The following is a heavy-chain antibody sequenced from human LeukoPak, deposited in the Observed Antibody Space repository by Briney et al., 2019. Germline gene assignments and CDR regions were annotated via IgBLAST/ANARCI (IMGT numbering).Heavy chain of an antibody. CDR3: ARVRDIVVVPAAISRGDWFDP. V-gene: IGHV1-69*13. Sequence: GASVKVSCKASGGTFSSYAISWVRQAPGQGLEWMGGIIPIFGTANCAQKFQGRVTITADESTSTAYMELSSLRSEDTAVYYCARVRDIVVVPAAISRGDWFDPWGQGTLVTVLS. D-gene: IGHD2-2*01. J-gene: IGHJ5*02. CDR2: IIPIFGTA. CDR1: GGTFSSYA.